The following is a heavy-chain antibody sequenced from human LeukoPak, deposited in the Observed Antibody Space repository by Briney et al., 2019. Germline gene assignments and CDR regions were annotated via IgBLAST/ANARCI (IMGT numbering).Heavy chain of an antibody. V-gene: IGHV3-48*01. J-gene: IGHJ4*02. CDR2: ISSSSSTI. CDR3: AKDPARGLRQYYFDY. D-gene: IGHD4-17*01. CDR1: GFTFSSYS. Sequence: GGSLRLSCAASGFTFSSYSMNWVRQAPGKVLEWVSYISSSSSTIYYADSVKGRFTISRDNAKNSLYLQMNSLRAEDTAVYYCAKDPARGLRQYYFDYWGQGTLVTVSS.